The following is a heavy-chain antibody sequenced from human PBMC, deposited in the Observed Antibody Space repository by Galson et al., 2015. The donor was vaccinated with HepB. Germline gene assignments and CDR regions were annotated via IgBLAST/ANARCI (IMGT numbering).Heavy chain of an antibody. CDR1: GFTVSSNY. V-gene: IGHV3-66*01. J-gene: IGHJ6*03. Sequence: SLRLSCAASGFTVSSNYMSWVRQAPGKGLEWVSVIYSGGSTYYADSVKGRFTISRDNSKNTLYLQMNSLRAEDTAVYYCARLYCSSISCYIRADYYMDVWGKGTTVTVSS. CDR3: ARLYCSSISCYIRADYYMDV. D-gene: IGHD2-2*02. CDR2: IYSGGST.